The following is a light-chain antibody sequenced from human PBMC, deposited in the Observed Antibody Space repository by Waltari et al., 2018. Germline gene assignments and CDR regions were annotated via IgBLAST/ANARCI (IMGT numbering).Light chain of an antibody. CDR2: DAS. J-gene: IGKJ4*01. Sequence: VFTHSPATLSLSPGERATLPCRATHPVHNYLAGDQQKPGQPPRLLIYDASNRATGYPARFSGSGYDTDFTLTISSIEPEDFAVYCWRKRKTWPLPSGGGTTVEI. V-gene: IGKV3-11*01. CDR1: HPVHNY. CDR3: RKRKTWPLP.